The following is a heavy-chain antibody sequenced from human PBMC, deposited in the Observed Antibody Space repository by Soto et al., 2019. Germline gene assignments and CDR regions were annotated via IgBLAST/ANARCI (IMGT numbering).Heavy chain of an antibody. V-gene: IGHV1-69*06. CDR3: GRRANRGMDV. CDR1: GGTFSNYA. CDR2: AIPAFNSA. Sequence: QVQLVQSGAEMRKPGSSVKVSCKSSGGTFSNYAISWVRQASGQGLEWLGGAIPAFNSAQYAPKFQGRVAITADTSTSTAYMELRSLTSEDTAVYYCGRRANRGMDVWGQGTTVIVSS. J-gene: IGHJ6*02.